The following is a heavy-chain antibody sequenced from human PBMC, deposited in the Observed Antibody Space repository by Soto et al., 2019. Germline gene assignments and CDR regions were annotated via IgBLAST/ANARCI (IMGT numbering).Heavy chain of an antibody. D-gene: IGHD3-9*01. CDR3: RRGVRVFDTLPPQAY. V-gene: IGHV1-3*01. J-gene: IGHJ4*02. CDR1: GYTFTSYA. Sequence: ASVKVSCKASGYTFTSYAIHWVRQAPGQRLEWMGWINAGNGKTKFSQKFQGRLTITKDTSASTAYMELSSLRSEDTAVYYFRRGVRVFDTLPPQAYWAQGTLVTVSS. CDR2: INAGNGKT.